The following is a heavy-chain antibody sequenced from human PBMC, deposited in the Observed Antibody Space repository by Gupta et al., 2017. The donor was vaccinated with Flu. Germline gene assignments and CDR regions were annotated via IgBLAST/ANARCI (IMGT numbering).Heavy chain of an antibody. D-gene: IGHD2/OR15-2a*01. CDR2: ISYDGSNK. V-gene: IGHV3-30-3*01. CDR1: GFTFGSYA. J-gene: IGHJ4*02. Sequence: QVQLVESGGGVVQPGRSLRLSCAASGFTFGSYAMNWVRHAPGKGLEWVAVISYDGSNKYYADSVKGRFTISRDNSKNNMYLQMNSLRAEDTAVYYCARTSSFDYWGQGTLVTVSS. CDR3: ARTSSFDY.